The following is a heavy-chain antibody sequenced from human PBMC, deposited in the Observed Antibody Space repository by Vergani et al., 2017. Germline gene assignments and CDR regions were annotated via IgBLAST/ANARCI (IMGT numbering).Heavy chain of an antibody. Sequence: QVQLQQWGAGLLKPSETLSLTCAVYGGSFSGYYWSWIRQPPGKGLEWIGEINHSGSTNYNPSLKSRVTISVDTSKNQFSLKMSSVTAADTAVYYCARANKYIVLVVSATRPYYYYYMDVWGKGTTVTVSS. J-gene: IGHJ6*03. D-gene: IGHD2-15*01. V-gene: IGHV4-34*01. CDR1: GGSFSGYY. CDR3: ARANKYIVLVVSATRPYYYYYMDV. CDR2: INHSGST.